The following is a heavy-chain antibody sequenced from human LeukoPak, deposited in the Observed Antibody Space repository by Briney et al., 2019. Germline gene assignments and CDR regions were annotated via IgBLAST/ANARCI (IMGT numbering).Heavy chain of an antibody. D-gene: IGHD3-22*01. CDR1: GYTLTELS. V-gene: IGHV1-24*01. CDR2: FDPEDGET. CDR3: ATDRVRKEYYDSSGYLYHFDY. Sequence: RASVKVSCKVSGYTLTELSMHWVRQAPGKGLEWMGGFDPEDGETIYAQKFQGRVTMTEDTSTDTAYMELSSLRSEDTAVYYCATDRVRKEYYDSSGYLYHFDYWGQGTLVTVSS. J-gene: IGHJ4*02.